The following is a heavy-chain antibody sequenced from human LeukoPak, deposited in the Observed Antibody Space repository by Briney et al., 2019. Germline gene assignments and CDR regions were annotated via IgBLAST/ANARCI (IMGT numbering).Heavy chain of an antibody. V-gene: IGHV3-74*01. J-gene: IGHJ4*02. Sequence: GGSLRLSCAASGFSFSVYWMHWVRQAPGKGPVWVSRIKTDGSITDYADSVKGRFTISRDNSKNTLYLQMNSLRAEDTAVYYCAKDRGYSGCVDYWGQGTLVTVSS. CDR2: IKTDGSIT. CDR1: GFSFSVYW. D-gene: IGHD6-19*01. CDR3: AKDRGYSGCVDY.